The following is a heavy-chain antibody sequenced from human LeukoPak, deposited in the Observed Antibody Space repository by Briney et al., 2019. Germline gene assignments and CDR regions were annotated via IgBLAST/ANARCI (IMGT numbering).Heavy chain of an antibody. CDR1: GFIFSDLH. D-gene: IGHD2-2*01. CDR3: TSTYCNDTSCYFS. V-gene: IGHV3-72*01. J-gene: IGHJ5*02. Sequence: PGGSLRLSCAASGFIFSDLHMDWVRQAPGKGLEWVGRTRNKANSYNTKFAASVQGRFTLSRDDSKNSLYLQMNSLKTEDMAVYYCTSTYCNDTSCYFSWGQGTLVTVSS. CDR2: TRNKANSYNT.